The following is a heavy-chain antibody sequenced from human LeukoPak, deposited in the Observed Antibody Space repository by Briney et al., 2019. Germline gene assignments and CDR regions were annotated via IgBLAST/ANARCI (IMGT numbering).Heavy chain of an antibody. D-gene: IGHD3-10*01. J-gene: IGHJ3*02. Sequence: GGSLKLSCAASGFTFSGSAMHWVRQASGKGLEWVGRIRSKANSYATAYAASVKGRFTISRDDSKNTAYLQMNSLRAEDTAVYYCARDPWITMVRGVIGAFDIWGQGTMVTVSS. CDR1: GFTFSGSA. CDR3: ARDPWITMVRGVIGAFDI. CDR2: IRSKANSYAT. V-gene: IGHV3-73*01.